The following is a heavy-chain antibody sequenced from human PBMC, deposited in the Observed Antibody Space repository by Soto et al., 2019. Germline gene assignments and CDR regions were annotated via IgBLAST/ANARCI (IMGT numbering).Heavy chain of an antibody. CDR1: GFTFSSYA. V-gene: IGHV3-23*01. CDR3: AKSEQLVRGYGMDV. D-gene: IGHD6-6*01. J-gene: IGHJ6*02. Sequence: EVQLLESGGGLVQPGGSLRLSCAASGFTFSSYAMSWVRQSPGKGLEWVSAISGSGGSTYYADSVKGRFTISRDNSKNTLYLQMNSLRAEDTAVYYCAKSEQLVRGYGMDVWGQGTTVTVSS. CDR2: ISGSGGST.